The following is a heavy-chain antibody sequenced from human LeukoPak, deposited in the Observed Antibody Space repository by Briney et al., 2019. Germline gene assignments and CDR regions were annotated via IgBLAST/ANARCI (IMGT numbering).Heavy chain of an antibody. V-gene: IGHV4-34*01. Sequence: SETLSLTCAVYGGSLSGYYWSWIRQPPGKGLEWIGEINHSGSTNYNPSLKSRGTISVDTSRNQISLKLSSVTAADTAVYYCARGGVIALTFLDIWGQGTMVTVSS. CDR1: GGSLSGYY. CDR3: ARGGVIALTFLDI. CDR2: INHSGST. J-gene: IGHJ3*02. D-gene: IGHD2/OR15-2a*01.